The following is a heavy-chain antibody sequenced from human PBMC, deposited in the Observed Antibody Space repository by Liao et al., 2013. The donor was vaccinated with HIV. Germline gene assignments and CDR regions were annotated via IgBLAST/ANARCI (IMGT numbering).Heavy chain of an antibody. CDR2: IIDRGTT. J-gene: IGHJ2*01. Sequence: QVQLQLWGSGLLKPSETLSLTCAVYGGPFRDYYWSWIRQSPGKGLEWIGEIIDRGTTDYNPSLKSRVTISVDTSKNQFSLNLTSVTAADTAVYYCARVQWEPAPNWYSDLWAVAPWSLSPQ. CDR1: GGPFRDYY. V-gene: IGHV4-34*12. CDR3: ARVQWEPAPNWYSDL. D-gene: IGHD1-26*01.